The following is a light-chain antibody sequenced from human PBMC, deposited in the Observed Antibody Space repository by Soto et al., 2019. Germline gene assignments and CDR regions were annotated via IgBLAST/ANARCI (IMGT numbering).Light chain of an antibody. Sequence: DIQLTQSPSFLSASVGDRVTITCRASQGISSYLAWYQQKPGKAPKLLIYAASTLQSGVPSRFSGSGSGTEFTLTISSLQPEDFETYYCQQHNSYPYTFGQGTKLEIK. CDR2: AAS. CDR3: QQHNSYPYT. CDR1: QGISSY. V-gene: IGKV1-9*01. J-gene: IGKJ2*01.